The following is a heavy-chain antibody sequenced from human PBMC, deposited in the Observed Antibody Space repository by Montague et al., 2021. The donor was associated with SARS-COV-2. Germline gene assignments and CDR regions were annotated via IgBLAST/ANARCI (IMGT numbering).Heavy chain of an antibody. V-gene: IGHV4-39*01. D-gene: IGHD5-12*01. CDR1: GGSISSSSYY. Sequence: SETLSLTCTVSGGSISSSSYYWGWIRQPPGKGLEWIGSIYYSGSTYYNPSLKSRVTISVDTSKNQFSLKLSSVTAADTAVYYCARHARRGIVATSSGRFDPWGQGTLVTVSS. CDR3: ARHARRGIVATSSGRFDP. CDR2: IYYSGST. J-gene: IGHJ5*02.